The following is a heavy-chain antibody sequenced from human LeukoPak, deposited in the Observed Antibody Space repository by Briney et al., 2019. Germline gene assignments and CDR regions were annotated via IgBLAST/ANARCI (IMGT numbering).Heavy chain of an antibody. D-gene: IGHD2-15*01. V-gene: IGHV3-11*01. J-gene: IGHJ3*02. CDR2: ISNDETII. Sequence: GGSLRLSCAASGFTFSDYYMSWIRQAPGKGLEWASYISNDETIIYYADSVKGRFTISSNSARNSLFLQMNSLRAEDTAVYYCARLRGVAVDIWGQGTMVTVSS. CDR3: ARLRGVAVDI. CDR1: GFTFSDYY.